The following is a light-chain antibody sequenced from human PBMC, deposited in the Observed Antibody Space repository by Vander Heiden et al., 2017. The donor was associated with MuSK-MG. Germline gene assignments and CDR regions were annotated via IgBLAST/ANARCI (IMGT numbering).Light chain of an antibody. CDR1: QCITSY. J-gene: IGKJ2*01. CDR3: QQSDSTPYT. Sequence: DIQMTQSPSSLSASGADTVTLTCRASQCITSYFHWYQQKPGKAPKLLIHGAFSFQRGVPSRFSGSGSGTDFTLTISRLQPEDSATYYCQQSDSTPYTFGQGTKLEFK. V-gene: IGKV1-39*01. CDR2: GAF.